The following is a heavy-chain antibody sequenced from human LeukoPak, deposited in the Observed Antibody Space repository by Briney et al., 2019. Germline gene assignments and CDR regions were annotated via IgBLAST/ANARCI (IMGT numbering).Heavy chain of an antibody. V-gene: IGHV3-33*01. CDR2: IWNDGSDE. CDR1: GFIFSKYA. Sequence: PGGSLRLSCAASGFIFSKYAMHWVRQTPGKGLEWVAAIWNDGSDENYADSVKGRFTISSDNSKNTLYLQMDSLRVEDTAVYYCARDRGQDDPIDIWGQGTLVTVSS. D-gene: IGHD3-10*01. J-gene: IGHJ4*02. CDR3: ARDRGQDDPIDI.